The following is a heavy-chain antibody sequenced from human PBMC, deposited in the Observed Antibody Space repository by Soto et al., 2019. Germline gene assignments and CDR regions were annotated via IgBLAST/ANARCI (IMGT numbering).Heavy chain of an antibody. Sequence: QVQLAQSGAEGRKPGASVRVSCEATGYTFTAYAMHWVRQAPGQSLEWIGWTKPANGNTKYSQKFQGRLIITSDTSATTLDTDLSSLTSGATVRYCRTRSAISPDGGLIAAVDMWGQGKLVSGSS. D-gene: IGHD3-16*02. CDR3: TRSAISPDGGLIAAVDM. V-gene: IGHV1-3*01. J-gene: IGHJ1*01. CDR2: TKPANGNT. CDR1: GYTFTAYA.